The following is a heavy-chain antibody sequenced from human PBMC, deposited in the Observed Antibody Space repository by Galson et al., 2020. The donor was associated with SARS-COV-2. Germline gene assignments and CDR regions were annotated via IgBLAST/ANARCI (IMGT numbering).Heavy chain of an antibody. CDR3: ARQGVTMKFLLTVPGWFFDL. J-gene: IGHJ2*01. V-gene: IGHV4-38-2*01. CDR2: VHPSGSP. Sequence: SETPSPTCAVSRVPLSPTHYWTWLRQAPGQGPEWLGRVHPSGSPYSHTPLKSRVTISLHTSKNQFSLRLTAETAADTALYYCARQGVTMKFLLTVPGWFFDLWCRGTLVTVSS. D-gene: IGHD3-16*01. CDR1: RVPLSPTHY.